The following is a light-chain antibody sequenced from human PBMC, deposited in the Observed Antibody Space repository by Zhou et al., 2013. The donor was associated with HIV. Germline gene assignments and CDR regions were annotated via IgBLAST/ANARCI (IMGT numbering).Light chain of an antibody. J-gene: IGKJ5*01. CDR2: KSS. CDR3: QQYDGYPIT. Sequence: DIQMTQSPSTLSASVGDRVTITCRASQSIGSWLAWYQQKPGKAPKLLIYKSSTLESGVPSRFSGSGSGTEFTLSISSLQPEDFATYYCQQYDGYPITFGQGTRLEIE. V-gene: IGKV1-5*03. CDR1: QSIGSW.